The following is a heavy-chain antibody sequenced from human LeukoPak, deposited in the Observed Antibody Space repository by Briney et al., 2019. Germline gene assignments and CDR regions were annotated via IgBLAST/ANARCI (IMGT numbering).Heavy chain of an antibody. CDR1: GFTFSTYT. V-gene: IGHV3-21*01. CDR3: AREDDSGTYYSFGMDV. Sequence: AGSLRLSCAASGFTFSTYTMNWVRQAPGKGLHWVSSITSSADHIYYAESLKGRFTISRDNANNSLSLELNSLRAEDTAVYYCAREDDSGTYYSFGMDVWGQGTTVTVSS. J-gene: IGHJ6*02. D-gene: IGHD3-22*01. CDR2: ITSSADHI.